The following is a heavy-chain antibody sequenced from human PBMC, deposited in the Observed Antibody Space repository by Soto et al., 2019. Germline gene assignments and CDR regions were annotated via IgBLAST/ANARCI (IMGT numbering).Heavy chain of an antibody. J-gene: IGHJ5*02. Sequence: QVQLVQSGADMKKPGSSVKVSCKASGGTVSTSGISWVRQAPGQGLGWVGGVIPLLATSSYAQNFRGRVTISADDSTSTAYLELRSLRSDDTAVYYCAGAGVPFYARPQDGFAPWGQGTLVTVSS. D-gene: IGHD2-2*01. CDR1: GGTVSTSG. CDR2: VIPLLATS. CDR3: AGAGVPFYARPQDGFAP. V-gene: IGHV1-69*01.